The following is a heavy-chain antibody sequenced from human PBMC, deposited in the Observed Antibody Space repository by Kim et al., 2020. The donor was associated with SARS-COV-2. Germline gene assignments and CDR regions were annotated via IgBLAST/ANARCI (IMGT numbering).Heavy chain of an antibody. CDR3: ARDPGTFFYFAY. V-gene: IGHV3-33*01. D-gene: IGHD3-3*01. Sequence: GGSLRLSCAASGFTFSSYGMHWVRQAPGKGLEWVAVIWDDGSNKYYADSVKGRFTISRDNSKNTLYLQMNSLRAEDTAVYYCARDPGTFFYFAYWGEGTLVTVSS. J-gene: IGHJ4*02. CDR2: IWDDGSNK. CDR1: GFTFSSYG.